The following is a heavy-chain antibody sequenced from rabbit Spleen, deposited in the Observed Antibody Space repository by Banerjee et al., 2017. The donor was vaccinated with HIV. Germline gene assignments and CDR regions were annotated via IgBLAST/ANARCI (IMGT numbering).Heavy chain of an antibody. CDR2: IATSSSFFT. D-gene: IGHD8-1*01. V-gene: IGHV1S45*01. Sequence: QEQLKESGGGLVQPGGSLKLSCKASGFTLSSYYMCWVRQAPGKGLEWIACIATSSSFFTYYASWAKGRFTISKTSSTTVTLQMTSLTAADTATYFCARDTGSSFSSYGMDLWGPGTLVTVS. J-gene: IGHJ6*01. CDR3: ARDTGSSFSSYGMDL. CDR1: GFTLSSYY.